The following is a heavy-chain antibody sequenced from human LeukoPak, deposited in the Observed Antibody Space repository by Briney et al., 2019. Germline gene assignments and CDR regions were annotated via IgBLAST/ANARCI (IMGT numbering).Heavy chain of an antibody. D-gene: IGHD3-22*01. Sequence: KPGGSLRLSCAASGFTFSDYYMSWIRQAPGKGLEWVSYISSSSSYTNYADSVKGRFTISRDNAKNSLYLQMNSLRAEDTAVYYCARQSGSDSSGYYSNYWGQGTLVTASS. CDR1: GFTFSDYY. CDR2: ISSSSSYT. CDR3: ARQSGSDSSGYYSNY. J-gene: IGHJ4*02. V-gene: IGHV3-11*06.